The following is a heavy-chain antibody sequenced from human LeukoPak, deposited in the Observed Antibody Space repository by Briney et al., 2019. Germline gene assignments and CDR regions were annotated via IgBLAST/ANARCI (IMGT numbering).Heavy chain of an antibody. CDR2: IYSGGST. D-gene: IGHD6-6*01. V-gene: IGHV3-53*01. CDR1: GFTVSSNY. Sequence: GGSLRLSCAASGFTVSSNYMSWVRQAPGRGLEWVSTIYSGGSTYYADSVKGRFTISRDNSKNTLYLQMNSLRAEDTAVYYCARDPPVMYSSSSGDYYYGMDVWGQGTTVTVSS. CDR3: ARDPPVMYSSSSGDYYYGMDV. J-gene: IGHJ6*02.